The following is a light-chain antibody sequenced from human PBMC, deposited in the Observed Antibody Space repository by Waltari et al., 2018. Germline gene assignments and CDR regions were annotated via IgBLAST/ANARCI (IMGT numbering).Light chain of an antibody. V-gene: IGLV2-14*01. J-gene: IGLJ1*01. CDR3: SSHTSSSTFV. CDR2: EVN. Sequence: QSALTQPASVYGSPGQSLPISCTGSSGDVGSYKYVPWYQQHPGQVPKLIIYEVNRRPSGVSNRFSGSKSGDTASLTISGLQAEDEADYYCSSHTSSSTFVFGTGTKVDVL. CDR1: SGDVGSYKY.